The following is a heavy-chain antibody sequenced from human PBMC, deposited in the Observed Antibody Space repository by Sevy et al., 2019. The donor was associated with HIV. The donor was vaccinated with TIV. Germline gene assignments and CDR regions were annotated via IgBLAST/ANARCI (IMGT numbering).Heavy chain of an antibody. CDR2: INHSGAT. CDR3: AKSYDYLWGSYRQGWFDP. D-gene: IGHD3-16*02. CDR1: GGSFNTYQ. Sequence: SETLSLTCAVYGGSFNTYQWSWIRQPPGKGLECIGEINHSGATNYSPSLKSRVTISADKSNNQFSLRSSSVTAADTAVYYCAKSYDYLWGSYRQGWFDPWGQGTLVTVSS. J-gene: IGHJ5*02. V-gene: IGHV4-34*01.